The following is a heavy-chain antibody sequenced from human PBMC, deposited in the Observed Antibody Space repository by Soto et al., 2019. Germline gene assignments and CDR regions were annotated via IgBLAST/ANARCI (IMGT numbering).Heavy chain of an antibody. Sequence: VASVRVSCTASGGAFSSYAIRWVRQAPGQGLEWMGGIIPIFGTANYAQKFQGRVTITADKSTSTAYMELSSLRSEDTAVYYCASERIAVAGKLYYYYGMDVWGQGTTVTVSS. CDR1: GGAFSSYA. CDR2: IIPIFGTA. J-gene: IGHJ6*02. V-gene: IGHV1-69*06. CDR3: ASERIAVAGKLYYYYGMDV. D-gene: IGHD6-19*01.